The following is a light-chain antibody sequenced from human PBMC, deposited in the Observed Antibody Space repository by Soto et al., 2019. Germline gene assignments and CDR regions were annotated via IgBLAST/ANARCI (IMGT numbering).Light chain of an antibody. CDR3: MQTLQTPFT. CDR2: LGS. CDR1: QSLLHSDGYKC. Sequence: IVMTQSPVSLPVTPGEPASISCKSSQSLLHSDGYKCLDWYVQKAGQSPQLLIYLGSHRASGVPDRISGSGSGTDFTLKISKVEADDVGVYYCMQTLQTPFTFGPGTKVDIE. V-gene: IGKV2-28*01. J-gene: IGKJ3*01.